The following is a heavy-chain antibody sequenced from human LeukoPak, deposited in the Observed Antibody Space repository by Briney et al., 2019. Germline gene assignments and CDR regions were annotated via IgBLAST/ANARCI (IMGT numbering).Heavy chain of an antibody. J-gene: IGHJ4*02. Sequence: GESLKISCKTSAYSFNSYWIGWVRQMPGKGREWMGIIFPSDSDTRYSPSFQGQVTISADTSMTTAYLQWNSLTASDTAMYYCAGRIKISQGGTTDYWGQGTLVTVSS. CDR2: IFPSDSDT. CDR1: AYSFNSYW. CDR3: AGRIKISQGGTTDY. D-gene: IGHD1-1*01. V-gene: IGHV5-51*01.